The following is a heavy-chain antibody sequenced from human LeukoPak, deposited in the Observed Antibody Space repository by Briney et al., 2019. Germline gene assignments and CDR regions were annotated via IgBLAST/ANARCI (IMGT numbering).Heavy chain of an antibody. D-gene: IGHD2-15*01. J-gene: IGHJ3*02. CDR2: ISSSGST. CDR1: GGSISAGSYY. V-gene: IGHV4-61*02. Sequence: SETLSLTCTVSGGSISAGSYYWSWIRQPAGKGLEWIGRISSSGSTNYNPSLKSRVTISVDTSKNQFSLKPSSVTAADTAVYFCARERWRLPINAFDIWGQGTMVTVSS. CDR3: ARERWRLPINAFDI.